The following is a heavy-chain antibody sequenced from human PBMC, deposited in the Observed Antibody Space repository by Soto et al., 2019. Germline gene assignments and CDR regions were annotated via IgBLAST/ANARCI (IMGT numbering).Heavy chain of an antibody. J-gene: IGHJ4*02. CDR1: GVTFSSYA. Sequence: GSLRLSCAASGVTFSSYAMSWVRQAPGKGLEWVSAISGSGGSTYYADSVKGRFTISRDNSKNTLYLQMNSLEAGETAVYSCAKVLWRNGGNDYVSFDYWVQGPWVTVSP. D-gene: IGHD5-12*01. V-gene: IGHV3-23*01. CDR2: ISGSGGST. CDR3: AKVLWRNGGNDYVSFDY.